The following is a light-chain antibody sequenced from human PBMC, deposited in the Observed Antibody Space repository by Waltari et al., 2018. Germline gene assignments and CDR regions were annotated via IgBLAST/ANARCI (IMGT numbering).Light chain of an antibody. CDR3: QQYSDWIA. V-gene: IGKV3-15*01. Sequence: EIVMTQSPATLSVSPGERATLSCRASQSVSSNLAWYQQKPGQAPKLLIFGASTRATGVPARFSGSGSGTEFTLTIGSVQSEDFAVYYCQQYSDWIAFGGGTKVDLK. J-gene: IGKJ4*01. CDR1: QSVSSN. CDR2: GAS.